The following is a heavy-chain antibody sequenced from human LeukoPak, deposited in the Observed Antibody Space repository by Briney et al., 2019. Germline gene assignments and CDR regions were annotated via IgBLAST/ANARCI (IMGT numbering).Heavy chain of an antibody. V-gene: IGHV4-59*08. Sequence: SETLSLTCTVSGGSISSYYRSWIRQPPGKGLEWIGYIYYSGSTTYNPSLESRVNISVRQYKNKSSWQPKYVPAADTAVYYSWRTNYNPPLKSRVPISVDTSKNQFSLKLNSVAAADTAGYYCARQGGWSSAYYWFDPWGEGALVSVSS. CDR2: IYYSGST. J-gene: IGHJ5*02. CDR3: WRTNYNPPLKSRVPISVDTSKNQFSLKLNSVAAADTAGYYCARQGGWSSAYYWFDP. CDR1: GGSISSYY. D-gene: IGHD3-10*01.